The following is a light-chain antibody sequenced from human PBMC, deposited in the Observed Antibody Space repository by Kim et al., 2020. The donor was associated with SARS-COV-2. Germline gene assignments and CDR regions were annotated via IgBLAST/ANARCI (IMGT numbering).Light chain of an antibody. CDR3: QHYINWPRT. CDR1: QSGSSN. J-gene: IGKJ1*01. CDR2: GAS. Sequence: GSPVESATPPCRASQSGSSNLAWYQQKPGQAPRLLIYGASTRATGIPARFSGSGSGTEFTLTISSLQSEDFAVYYCQHYINWPRTFGQGTKVDIK. V-gene: IGKV3-15*01.